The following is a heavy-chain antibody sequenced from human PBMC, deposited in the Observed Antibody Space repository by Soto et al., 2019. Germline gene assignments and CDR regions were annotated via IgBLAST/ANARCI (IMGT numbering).Heavy chain of an antibody. J-gene: IGHJ4*02. CDR3: ARDSANYYDSSGPTPGVYYFDY. V-gene: IGHV1-69*06. CDR1: GGTFSSYA. D-gene: IGHD3-22*01. Sequence: GASVKVSCKASGGTFSSYAISWVRQAPGQGLEWMGGIIPIFGTANYAQKFQGRVTITADKSTSTAYMELSSLRSEDTAVYYCARDSANYYDSSGPTPGVYYFDYWGQGTLVTVSS. CDR2: IIPIFGTA.